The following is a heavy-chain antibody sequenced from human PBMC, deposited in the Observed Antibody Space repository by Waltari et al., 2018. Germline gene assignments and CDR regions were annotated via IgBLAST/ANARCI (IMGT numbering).Heavy chain of an antibody. V-gene: IGHV4-59*01. CDR2: IYYSGST. CDR3: ARGRAPYYYYGMDV. J-gene: IGHJ6*02. CDR1: GGSISSYY. Sequence: QVQLQESGPGLVKPSETLSLTCTVSGGSISSYYWSWIRQPPGKGLEWIGYIYYSGSTNYNPSLKSRVTISVDTSKNQFSLKLSSVTAADTAVYYCARGRAPYYYYGMDVWGQGTTVTVSS.